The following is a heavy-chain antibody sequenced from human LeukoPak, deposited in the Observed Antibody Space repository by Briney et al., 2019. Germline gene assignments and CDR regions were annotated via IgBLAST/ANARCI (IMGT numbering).Heavy chain of an antibody. CDR1: GGSFSGYY. D-gene: IGHD5-24*01. CDR2: INHSGST. J-gene: IGHJ4*02. Sequence: QTSETLSLTCAVYGGSFSGYYWSWIRQPPGKGLEWIGEINHSGSTNYNPSLKSRVTISVDTSKNQFSLKLSSVTAADTAVYYCARRKRRIATGSEFDYWGQGTLVTVSS. CDR3: ARRKRRIATGSEFDY. V-gene: IGHV4-34*01.